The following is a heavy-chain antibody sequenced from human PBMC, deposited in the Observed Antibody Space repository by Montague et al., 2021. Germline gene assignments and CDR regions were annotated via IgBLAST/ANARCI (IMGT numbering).Heavy chain of an antibody. CDR3: ARDLGLVPAMVYYYYYGMDV. D-gene: IGHD5-18*01. J-gene: IGHJ6*02. V-gene: IGHV3-48*02. CDR2: TI. Sequence: TIYYADSVKVLFTISRDNAKNSLYLQMNSLRDEDTAVYYCARDLGLVPAMVYYYYYGMDVCGQGTTVTVS.